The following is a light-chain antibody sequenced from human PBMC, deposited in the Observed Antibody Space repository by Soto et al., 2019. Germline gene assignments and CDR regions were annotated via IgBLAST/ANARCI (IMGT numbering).Light chain of an antibody. V-gene: IGKV1-5*01. J-gene: IGKJ4*01. CDR3: QQHYTHCS. CDR2: DAS. CDR1: QSISTN. Sequence: QMTQSPFPLFSSVGERGTIPCRASQSISTNLAWYQHRPGKVPKLLIYDASTLESGVPSRFSGSGSGTEFTLTIASLQPDYFASYYCQQHYTHCSFGGGTKV.